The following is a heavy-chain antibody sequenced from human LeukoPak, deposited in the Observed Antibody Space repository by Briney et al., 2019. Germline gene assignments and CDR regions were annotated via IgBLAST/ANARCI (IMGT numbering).Heavy chain of an antibody. CDR3: ARSSWFGGRSEWRWFDP. D-gene: IGHD3-10*01. CDR1: GYTFSSYG. V-gene: IGHV1-18*01. CDR2: ISGYTGNT. Sequence: ASVKVSCKASGYTFSSYGTSWVRQAPGQGLEWMGRISGYTGNTNYAQNLQGRVTMTTDTSTSTAYMELRSLRSDDTALYYCARSSWFGGRSEWRWFDPWGQGTLVTVSS. J-gene: IGHJ5*02.